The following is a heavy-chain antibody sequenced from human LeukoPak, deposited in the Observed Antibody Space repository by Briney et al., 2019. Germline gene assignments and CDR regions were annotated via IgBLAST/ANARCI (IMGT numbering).Heavy chain of an antibody. CDR2: ISPSGGST. V-gene: IGHV1-46*01. CDR3: ARDNYGSGSPTHDAFDI. J-gene: IGHJ3*02. D-gene: IGHD3-10*01. CDR1: GYTFTGYW. Sequence: ASVKVSCKAFGYTFTGYWMHWVRQAPGQGPEWMGVISPSGGSTIYAQKFKGRVTLTRDMSTSTDYLELSSLRSEDTAVYYCARDNYGSGSPTHDAFDIWGQGTMVTVSS.